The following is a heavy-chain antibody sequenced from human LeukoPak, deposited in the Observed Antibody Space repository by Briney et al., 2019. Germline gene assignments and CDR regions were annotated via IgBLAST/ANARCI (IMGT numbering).Heavy chain of an antibody. Sequence: VGSLRLSCAASGFTVSSNYTSWVRQAPGKGLEWVSVIYSGGSTYYADSVKGRFTISRDNSKNTLYLQMNSLRAEDTAVYYCARGEVATFEYWGQGTLVTVSS. J-gene: IGHJ4*02. CDR3: ARGEVATFEY. CDR1: GFTVSSNY. V-gene: IGHV3-53*01. D-gene: IGHD5-24*01. CDR2: IYSGGST.